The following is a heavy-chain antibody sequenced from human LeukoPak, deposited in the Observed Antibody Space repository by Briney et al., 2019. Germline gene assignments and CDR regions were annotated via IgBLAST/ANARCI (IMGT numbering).Heavy chain of an antibody. J-gene: IGHJ3*02. CDR3: ARDYGDCSSTSCYEGDAFDI. CDR1: GGSISSYY. D-gene: IGHD2-2*01. V-gene: IGHV4-4*07. Sequence: SETLSLTCTVSGGSISSYYWSWIRQPAGKGLEWIGRIYTSGSTNYNPSLKSRVTMSVDTSKNQFSLKLSSVTAADTAVYYCARDYGDCSSTSCYEGDAFDIWGQGTMVTVSS. CDR2: IYTSGST.